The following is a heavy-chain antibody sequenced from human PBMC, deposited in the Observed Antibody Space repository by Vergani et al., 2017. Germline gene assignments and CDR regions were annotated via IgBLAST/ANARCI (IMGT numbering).Heavy chain of an antibody. V-gene: IGHV3-48*02. CDR3: ARDQCGGYNTILGVVTCPWYYYYMDV. J-gene: IGHJ6*03. Sequence: EVQLVESGGGLVQPGGSLRLSCAASGFTFSSYSMNWVRQAPGKGLEWVSYISSSSSTIYYADSVKGRFTISRDKAKNSLYMQINSLRDEDTAVYYCARDQCGGYNTILGVVTCPWYYYYMDVWGKGTTVTVSS. D-gene: IGHD3-3*01. CDR1: GFTFSSYS. CDR2: ISSSSSTI.